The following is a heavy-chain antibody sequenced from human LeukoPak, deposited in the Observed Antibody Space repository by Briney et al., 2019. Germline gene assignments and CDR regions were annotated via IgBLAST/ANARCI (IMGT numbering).Heavy chain of an antibody. CDR3: AKGGIMITFGGVIADAFDI. V-gene: IGHV3-74*01. J-gene: IGHJ3*02. D-gene: IGHD3-16*02. CDR1: GFTFSSYW. Sequence: GGSLRLSCAASGFTFSSYWMHWVRQAPGKGLVWVSRINSDGSSTSYADSVKGRFTISRDNAKNTLYLQMNSLRAEDTAVYYCAKGGIMITFGGVIADAFDIWGQGTMVTVSS. CDR2: INSDGSST.